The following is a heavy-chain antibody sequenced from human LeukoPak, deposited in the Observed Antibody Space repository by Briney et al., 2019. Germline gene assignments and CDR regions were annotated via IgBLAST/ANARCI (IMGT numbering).Heavy chain of an antibody. CDR1: GGTFSSYA. J-gene: IGHJ4*02. CDR3: ARDYYGSEETGGY. V-gene: IGHV1-69*13. Sequence: ASVTVSCKASGGTFSSYAISWVRQAPGQGREWMGGIIPIFGTANYAQKFQGRVTITADESTSTAYMELSSLRSEDTAVYYCARDYYGSEETGGYWGQGTLVTVSS. D-gene: IGHD3-10*01. CDR2: IIPIFGTA.